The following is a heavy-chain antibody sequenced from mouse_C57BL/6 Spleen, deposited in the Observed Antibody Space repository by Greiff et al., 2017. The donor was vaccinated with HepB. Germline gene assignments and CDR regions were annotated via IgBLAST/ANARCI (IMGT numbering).Heavy chain of an antibody. D-gene: IGHD2-3*01. J-gene: IGHJ2*01. V-gene: IGHV3-5*01. Sequence: EVKLMESGPGLVKPSQTVFLTCTVTGISITSGHYRWSWIRQFPGNKLEWIGYIYYSGTITYNPSLTSRTTITRDTPKNQFYLEMNSLTAEDTATYYCARDGGYDGYFDYWGQGTTLTVSS. CDR3: ARDGGYDGYFDY. CDR2: IYYSGTI. CDR1: GISITSGHYR.